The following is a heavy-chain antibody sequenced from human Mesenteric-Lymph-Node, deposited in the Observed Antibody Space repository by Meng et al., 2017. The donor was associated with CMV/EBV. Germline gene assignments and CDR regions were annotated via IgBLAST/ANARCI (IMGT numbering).Heavy chain of an antibody. J-gene: IGHJ6*02. Sequence: GGSLRLSCAASGFTFDDYAMHWVRQAPGKGLEWVSSISSSSSYMYYADSVKGRFTISRDNAKNTLSLQMNSLRAEDTAVYYCARAEYTSNWYYYGMDVWGQGTTVTVSS. CDR1: GFTFDDYA. CDR2: ISSSSSYM. CDR3: ARAEYTSNWYYYGMDV. D-gene: IGHD6-13*01. V-gene: IGHV3-21*01.